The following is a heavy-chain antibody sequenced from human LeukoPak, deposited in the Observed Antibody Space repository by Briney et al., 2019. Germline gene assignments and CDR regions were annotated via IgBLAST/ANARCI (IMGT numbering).Heavy chain of an antibody. CDR1: GCTFSSYA. Sequence: GGSLGLSCAASGCTFSSYAMSWVRQAPGKGLEWVSATSGSGGSTYYADSVKGRFTISRDNSKNTLYLQMNSLRAEDAAVYYCAKDTCTNGVCYNGGHYYYYYGMDVWGQGTTVIVSS. D-gene: IGHD2-8*01. V-gene: IGHV3-23*01. CDR2: TSGSGGST. CDR3: AKDTCTNGVCYNGGHYYYYYGMDV. J-gene: IGHJ6*02.